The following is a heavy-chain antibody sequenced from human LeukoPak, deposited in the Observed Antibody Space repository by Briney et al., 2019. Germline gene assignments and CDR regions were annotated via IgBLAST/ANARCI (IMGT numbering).Heavy chain of an antibody. Sequence: GGSLRLSCAASGFTFSSYAMSWVRQAPGKGLEWVSAISGSGGSTYYADSVRGRFTISRDNSKNTLYLQMNSLRAEDTAIYYCAKPETPAGPHFDYWGQGTLVTVSS. CDR2: ISGSGGST. J-gene: IGHJ4*02. V-gene: IGHV3-23*01. CDR1: GFTFSSYA. CDR3: AKPETPAGPHFDY. D-gene: IGHD5-24*01.